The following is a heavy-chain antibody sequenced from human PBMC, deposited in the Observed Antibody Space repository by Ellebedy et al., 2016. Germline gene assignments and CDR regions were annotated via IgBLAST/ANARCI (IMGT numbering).Heavy chain of an antibody. V-gene: IGHV4-34*01. CDR1: GGSFRGYY. J-gene: IGHJ6*03. D-gene: IGHD1-26*01. Sequence: SQTLSLTCXVYGGSFRGYYWSWIRQPPGKGLEWIGEINHSGSTNYNPSLKSRVTISVDTSKNQFSLKLSSVTAADTAVYYCAREWVYYYYMDVWGKGTTVTVSS. CDR3: AREWVYYYYMDV. CDR2: INHSGST.